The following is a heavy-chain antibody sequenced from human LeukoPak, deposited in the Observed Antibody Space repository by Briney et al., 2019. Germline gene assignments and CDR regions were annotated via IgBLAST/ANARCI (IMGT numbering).Heavy chain of an antibody. V-gene: IGHV4-34*01. CDR3: ATETGSFGWFDS. Sequence: SETLSLTCAVYGGSFSGYYWSWIRQPPGKGLEWIGEINHSGSTNYNPSLKSRVTVSVDKSKNQFSLKLSSVTAADTAVYYCATETGSFGWFDSWGQGTLVTVSS. J-gene: IGHJ5*01. CDR2: INHSGST. CDR1: GGSFSGYY. D-gene: IGHD1-26*01.